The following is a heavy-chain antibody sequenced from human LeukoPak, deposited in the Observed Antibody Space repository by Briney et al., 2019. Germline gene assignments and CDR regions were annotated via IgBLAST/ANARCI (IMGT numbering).Heavy chain of an antibody. V-gene: IGHV1-69*01. CDR1: GGTFSSYA. CDR2: IIPIFGTA. CDR3: ARVVQARVEMATISGGLLDY. D-gene: IGHD5-24*01. J-gene: IGHJ4*02. Sequence: SSVKVSCKASGGTFSSYAISWVRQAPGQGLEWMGGIIPIFGTANYAQKFQGRVTITADESTSTAYTELSSLRSEDTAVYYCARVVQARVEMATISGGLLDYWGQGTLVTVSS.